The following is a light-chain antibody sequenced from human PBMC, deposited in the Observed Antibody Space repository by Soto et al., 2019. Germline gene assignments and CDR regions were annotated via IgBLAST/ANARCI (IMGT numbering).Light chain of an antibody. V-gene: IGKV3-20*01. Sequence: IVFTQSTCTLSLSPGERATPSCRASQSVNSNYLGWYQQKYGQAPRLLIFVASNRATGIPDRFSGSGSGTDFTLSISRLEPEDFAVYYCQQYGSSPLSLGGGTKVDIK. J-gene: IGKJ4*01. CDR2: VAS. CDR3: QQYGSSPLS. CDR1: QSVNSNY.